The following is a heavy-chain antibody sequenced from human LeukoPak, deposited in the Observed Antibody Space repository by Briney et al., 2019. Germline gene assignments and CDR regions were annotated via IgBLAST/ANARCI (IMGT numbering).Heavy chain of an antibody. J-gene: IGHJ3*02. D-gene: IGHD1/OR15-1a*01. CDR2: INNDGSIT. CDR3: ARGWNTTPRSGFDI. V-gene: IGHV3-74*01. CDR1: EFTISRYW. Sequence: GGSLRLSCAASEFTISRYWMHWVRQAPGKGLVWVSNINNDGSITTYADSVKGRFTISRDNVKDTLFLQMNSLGAEDTALYYCARGWNTTPRSGFDIWGLGTMVTVSS.